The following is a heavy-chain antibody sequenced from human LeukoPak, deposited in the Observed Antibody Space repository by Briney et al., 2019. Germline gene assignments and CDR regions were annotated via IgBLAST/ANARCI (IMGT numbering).Heavy chain of an antibody. D-gene: IGHD2-21*01. CDR3: AGDHSYRADY. CDR2: INQDESKK. V-gene: IGHV3-7*01. Sequence: GGSLTLSCAASGFTFSNDWMCWVRQAPGKGLEWVANINQDESKKYYADSVKGRFTISRDNAKNSLYLQMSSLTAEDTAIYYCAGDHSYRADYWGQGTLVTVSS. CDR1: GFTFSNDW. J-gene: IGHJ4*02.